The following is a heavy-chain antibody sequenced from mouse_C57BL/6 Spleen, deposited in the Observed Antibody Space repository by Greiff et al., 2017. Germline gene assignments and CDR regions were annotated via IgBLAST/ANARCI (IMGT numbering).Heavy chain of an antibody. J-gene: IGHJ2*01. Sequence: QVQLKQSGPELVKPGASVKLSCKASGYTFTSYYINWVKQRPGQGLEWIGWIYPRDGSTKYNEKFKGKATLTVDTSSSTAYMQLHSLTSEDSAVYCCERGGNYGTDYWGQGTTLTVSS. D-gene: IGHD1-1*01. V-gene: IGHV1-85*01. CDR1: GYTFTSYY. CDR3: ERGGNYGTDY. CDR2: IYPRDGST.